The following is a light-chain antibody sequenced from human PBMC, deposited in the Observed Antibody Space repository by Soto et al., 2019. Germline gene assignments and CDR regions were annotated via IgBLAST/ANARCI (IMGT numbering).Light chain of an antibody. J-gene: IGKJ4*01. CDR1: QSVSSY. V-gene: IGKV3-11*01. CDR2: DAS. CDR3: QQRSNWPALT. Sequence: ILLTQSPFTLSLSPGERATLSCRASQSVSSYLAWYQQKPGQAPRLLIYDASNRATGIPARFSGSGSGTDFTLTISSLEPEDFAVYYCQQRSNWPALTFGGGTKVDIK.